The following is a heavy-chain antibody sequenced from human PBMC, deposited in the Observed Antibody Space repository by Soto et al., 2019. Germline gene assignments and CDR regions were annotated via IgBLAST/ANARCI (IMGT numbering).Heavy chain of an antibody. J-gene: IGHJ6*02. CDR2: IYYSGCT. V-gene: IGHV4-31*03. CDR3: GRGRGGSSPERYYYYYGMDV. Sequence: QVQLQESGPGLVKPSQTLSLTCTVSGGSISSGGYYWSWIRQHPGKGLEWIGYIYYSGCTYYNPSLKSRFTISGDTSKNQFSLKLSSVTAADTAVYYCGRGRGGSSPERYYYYYGMDVWGQGTTVTVSS. CDR1: GGSISSGGYY. D-gene: IGHD6-6*01.